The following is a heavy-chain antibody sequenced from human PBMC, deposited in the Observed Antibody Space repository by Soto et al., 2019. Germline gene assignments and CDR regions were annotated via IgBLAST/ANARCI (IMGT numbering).Heavy chain of an antibody. CDR1: GFTFSSYW. CDR3: ARGGPGYGSHAGDS. V-gene: IGHV3-74*01. D-gene: IGHD3-10*01. CDR2: INSEGTST. Sequence: GGSLRLSCAASGFTFSSYWMYWVRQAPGKGLVWVSRINSEGTSTSYADSVKGRFTISRDNAKNTLYLQMNSLRVEDTAEYFCARGGPGYGSHAGDSWGQGTLVTVSS. J-gene: IGHJ4*02.